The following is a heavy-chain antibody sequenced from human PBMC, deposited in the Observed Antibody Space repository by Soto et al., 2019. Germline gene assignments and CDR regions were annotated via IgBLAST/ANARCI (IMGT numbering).Heavy chain of an antibody. V-gene: IGHV4-59*01. CDR1: GGSISSYY. CDR3: ARASGGSGNDI. J-gene: IGHJ3*02. Sequence: SETLSLTCTVSGGSISSYYWSWIRQPPGKGLEWIGYIYYSGSTNYNPSLKSRVTISVDTSKNQFSLKLSSVTAADTAVYYCARASGGSGNDIWGQGTMVTVSS. CDR2: IYYSGST. D-gene: IGHD3-10*01.